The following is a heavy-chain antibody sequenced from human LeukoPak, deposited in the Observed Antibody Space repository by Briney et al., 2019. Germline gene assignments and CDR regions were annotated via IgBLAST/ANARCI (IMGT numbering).Heavy chain of an antibody. D-gene: IGHD3-22*01. CDR1: GYSISSGYY. J-gene: IGHJ4*02. Sequence: SETLSLTCTVSGYSISSGYYWGWIRQPPGKGLEWIGSIYHSGSTYYNPSLKSRVTISVDTSKNQFSLKLSSVTAADTAVYYCARVGYYDSSGYAPNYFDYWGQGTLVTVSS. V-gene: IGHV4-38-2*02. CDR2: IYHSGST. CDR3: ARVGYYDSSGYAPNYFDY.